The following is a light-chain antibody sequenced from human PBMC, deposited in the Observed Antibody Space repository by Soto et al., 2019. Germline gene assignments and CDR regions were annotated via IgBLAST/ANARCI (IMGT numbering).Light chain of an antibody. J-gene: IGKJ1*01. CDR2: DAS. Sequence: EIVLTQSPGTLSLSPGERATLSCRASQSVSSSSLAWYQQKRGQAPRLLIHDASSRATGIPDRFSGSGSGTDFTLTISRLEPGDFAVYYCQQYGGSPRTFGQGTKVDI. CDR1: QSVSSSS. CDR3: QQYGGSPRT. V-gene: IGKV3-20*01.